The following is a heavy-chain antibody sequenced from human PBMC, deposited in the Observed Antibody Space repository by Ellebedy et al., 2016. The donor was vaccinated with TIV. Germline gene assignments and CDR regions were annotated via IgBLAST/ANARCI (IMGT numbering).Heavy chain of an antibody. D-gene: IGHD3-10*01. CDR1: GGSISSGSYY. J-gene: IGHJ4*02. CDR3: ARTSGDY. V-gene: IGHV4-61*02. Sequence: SETLSLXXTVSGGSISSGSYYWSWIRQPAGKGLEWIGRIYTSGSTNYNPSLKSRVTMSVDTSKNQFSLKLSSLTAADTAVYYCARTSGDYWGQGTLVTVSS. CDR2: IYTSGST.